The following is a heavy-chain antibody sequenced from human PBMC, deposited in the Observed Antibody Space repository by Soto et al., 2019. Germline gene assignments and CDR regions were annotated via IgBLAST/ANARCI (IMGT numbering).Heavy chain of an antibody. CDR1: GFIFDDYT. CDR2: IKCDGSKT. V-gene: IGHV3-43*01. D-gene: IGHD1-26*01. CDR3: ARELNIAGVGALGY. J-gene: IGHJ4*02. Sequence: EVQLVESGGIVVQPGGSLRLSCAASGFIFDDYTMHWVRQGPGKGLEWVAMIKCDGSKTDYGVVVRGRITMDRNNSRNSLYLRMNNLRGEAAALYNCARELNIAGVGALGYWGRGTRVIVSS.